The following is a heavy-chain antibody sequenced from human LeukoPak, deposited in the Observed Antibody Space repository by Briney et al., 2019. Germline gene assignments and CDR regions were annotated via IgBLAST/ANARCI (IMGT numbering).Heavy chain of an antibody. CDR3: ARDRYSGPTGENWFDP. J-gene: IGHJ5*02. CDR1: GYTCTGYY. CDR2: INPNSGGT. V-gene: IGHV1-2*02. Sequence: ASVKVSCKASGYTCTGYYMHWVRQAPGQGLEWMGWINPNSGGTNYAQKFQGRVTMTRDTSISTAYMELSRLRSDDTAVYYCARDRYSGPTGENWFDPWGQGTLVTVSS. D-gene: IGHD3-16*02.